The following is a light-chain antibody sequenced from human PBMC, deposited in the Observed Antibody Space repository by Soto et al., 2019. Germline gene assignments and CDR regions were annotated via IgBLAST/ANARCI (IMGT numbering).Light chain of an antibody. CDR3: QQYNNWPRT. CDR1: QSISNN. Sequence: EIVLTQSPATLSVSPGERATLSCRASQSISNNLAWYQQKPGQAPRLLIHGASTRTTGIPARFSGGGSGTAFTLTISSLQSEDFAVYYCQQYNNWPRTFGQGTRVKIK. CDR2: GAS. V-gene: IGKV3-15*01. J-gene: IGKJ1*01.